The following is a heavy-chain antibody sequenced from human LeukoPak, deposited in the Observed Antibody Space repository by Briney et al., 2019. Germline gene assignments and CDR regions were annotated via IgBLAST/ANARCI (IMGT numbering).Heavy chain of an antibody. J-gene: IGHJ4*02. CDR1: GFTFDDYG. D-gene: IGHD3-22*01. CDR3: ARDRDYYDSSGCDY. Sequence: GGPLRLSCAASGFTFDDYGMSWVRQAPGKGLEWVSGINWNGGSTGYADSVKGRFTISRDNAKNSLYLQMNSLRAEDTALYYCARDRDYYDSSGCDYWGQGTLVTVSS. V-gene: IGHV3-20*04. CDR2: INWNGGST.